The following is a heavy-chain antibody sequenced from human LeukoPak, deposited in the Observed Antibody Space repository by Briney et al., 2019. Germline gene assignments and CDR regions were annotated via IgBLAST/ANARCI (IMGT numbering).Heavy chain of an antibody. CDR2: TYYGSKWNN. CDR1: GDSVPSNGVA. J-gene: IGHJ4*02. V-gene: IGHV6-1*01. D-gene: IGHD1-14*01. Sequence: SQTLSLTCAISGDSVPSNGVAWNWIRQSPSRGLEWLGRTYYGSKWNNDYALSVKSRITINPDTSKNQFSLQLNSVTPEDTAVYYCTRGRNSAFDYWGQGTLVTVSS. CDR3: TRGRNSAFDY.